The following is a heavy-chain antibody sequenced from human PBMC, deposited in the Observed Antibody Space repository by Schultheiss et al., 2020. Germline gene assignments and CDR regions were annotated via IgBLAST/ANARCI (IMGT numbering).Heavy chain of an antibody. CDR3: ANLLDMVRSRGVDY. D-gene: IGHD3-10*01. J-gene: IGHJ4*02. V-gene: IGHV3-64D*06. Sequence: GESMKISCSASGFTFSSYAMHWVRQAPGKGLEYVSAISSNGGSTYYADSVKGRFTISRDNSKNTLYLQMSSLRAEDTAVYYCANLLDMVRSRGVDYWGQGDLGTVSS. CDR2: ISSNGGST. CDR1: GFTFSSYA.